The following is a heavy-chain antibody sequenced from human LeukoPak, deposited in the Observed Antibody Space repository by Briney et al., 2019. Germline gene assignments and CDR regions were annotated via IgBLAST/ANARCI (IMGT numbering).Heavy chain of an antibody. CDR2: ISSSSSTI. Sequence: PGGSLRLSCAASGFTFSSYSMNWVRQAPGKGLEWVSYISSSSSTIYYADSVKGRFTISRDNAKNSLYLQMNSLRAEDTAVYYCARQVRGVRGVIGWFDPWGQGTLVTVSS. CDR1: GFTFSSYS. J-gene: IGHJ5*02. V-gene: IGHV3-48*01. D-gene: IGHD3-10*01. CDR3: ARQVRGVRGVIGWFDP.